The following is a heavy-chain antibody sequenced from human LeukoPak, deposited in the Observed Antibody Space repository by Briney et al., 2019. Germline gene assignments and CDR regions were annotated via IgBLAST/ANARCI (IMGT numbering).Heavy chain of an antibody. CDR1: AYIFSVYY. J-gene: IGHJ4*02. Sequence: GASVKVSCKASAYIFSVYYMHWVRQAPGQGLEWMGWINPNSGGTNYAQKFQGRVTMTRDTSISTVDMELSRLRSDDTAVYYCARSYGSSQRGYWGQGTLVTVSS. V-gene: IGHV1-2*02. D-gene: IGHD6-13*01. CDR2: INPNSGGT. CDR3: ARSYGSSQRGY.